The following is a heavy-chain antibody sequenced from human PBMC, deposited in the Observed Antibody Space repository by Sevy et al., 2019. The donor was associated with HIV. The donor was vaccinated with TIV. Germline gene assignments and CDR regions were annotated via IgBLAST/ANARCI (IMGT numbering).Heavy chain of an antibody. CDR3: ARDQYGAYWYFDL. Sequence: GGSLRLSCAASGFTFSSYGMHWVRQAPGKGLEWVAVIWYDGSNKYYAHSVKGRFTISRDNSKNTLYLQMNSLRAEDTAVYYCARDQYGAYWYFDLWGRGTLVTVSS. CDR2: IWYDGSNK. D-gene: IGHD4-17*01. J-gene: IGHJ2*01. CDR1: GFTFSSYG. V-gene: IGHV3-33*01.